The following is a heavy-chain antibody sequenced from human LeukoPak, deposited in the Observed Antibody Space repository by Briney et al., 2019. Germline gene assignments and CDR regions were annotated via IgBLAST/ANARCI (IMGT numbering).Heavy chain of an antibody. D-gene: IGHD3-3*01. CDR1: GFTFSSYG. V-gene: IGHV3-30*18. J-gene: IGHJ4*02. Sequence: GRSLRLSCAASGFTFSSYGMHWVRQAPGKGLEWVAIGSYDESYKNYADSVKGRFTISRDNSKNTLYLQMNGLRADGTAVYYCAKELSGFLDSFEYWGQGTLVTVSS. CDR2: GSYDESYK. CDR3: AKELSGFLDSFEY.